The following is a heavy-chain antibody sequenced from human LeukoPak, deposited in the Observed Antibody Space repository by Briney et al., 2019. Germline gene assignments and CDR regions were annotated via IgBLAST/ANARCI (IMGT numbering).Heavy chain of an antibody. CDR1: GGSFSGYY. D-gene: IGHD2-2*02. Sequence: SETLSLTCAVYGGSFSGYYWSWIRQPPGKGLEWIGEINHSGSTNYNPSLKSRVTISVDTSKNQFSLKLSSVTAADTAVYYCARRADIVVVPAAISPHWYFDLWGRGTLVTVSS. CDR2: INHSGST. J-gene: IGHJ2*01. V-gene: IGHV4-34*01. CDR3: ARRADIVVVPAAISPHWYFDL.